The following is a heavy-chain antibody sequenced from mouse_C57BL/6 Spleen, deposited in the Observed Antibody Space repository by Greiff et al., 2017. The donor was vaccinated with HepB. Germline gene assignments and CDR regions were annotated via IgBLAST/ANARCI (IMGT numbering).Heavy chain of an antibody. D-gene: IGHD2-4*01. CDR2: IDPSDSYT. J-gene: IGHJ3*02. CDR1: GYTFTSYW. V-gene: IGHV1-69*01. CDR3: VYYDYGFGD. Sequence: QVQLQQPGAELVMPGASVKLSCKASGYTFTSYWMHWVKQRPGQGLEWIGEIDPSDSYTNYNQKFKGKSTLTVDKSSSTAYMQLSSLTSEDSAVYYCVYYDYGFGDWGQGTLVTVSA.